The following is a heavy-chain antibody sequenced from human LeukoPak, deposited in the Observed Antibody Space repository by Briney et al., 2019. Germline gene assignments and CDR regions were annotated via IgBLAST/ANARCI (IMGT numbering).Heavy chain of an antibody. Sequence: ASVKVSCKASGYTFTSYGISWVRQAPGQGLEWMGWISAYNGNTNYAQKLQGRVTMTTDTSTSTAYMELSSLRSEDTAVYYCARGLRTYYYDSSGYATDYWGQGTLVTVSS. D-gene: IGHD3-22*01. CDR3: ARGLRTYYYDSSGYATDY. CDR2: ISAYNGNT. J-gene: IGHJ4*02. V-gene: IGHV1-18*01. CDR1: GYTFTSYG.